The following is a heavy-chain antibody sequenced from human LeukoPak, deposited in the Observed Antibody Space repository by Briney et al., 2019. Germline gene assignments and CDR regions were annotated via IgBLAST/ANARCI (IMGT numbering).Heavy chain of an antibody. CDR3: AKAQLDIVVVPAAMLFHYYYYMDV. J-gene: IGHJ6*03. V-gene: IGHV3-23*01. CDR2: ISGSGDST. CDR1: GFTFRSYG. D-gene: IGHD2-2*01. Sequence: GGSLRLSCAAYGFTFRSYGMTWVRQAPGKGLEWVSAISGSGDSTYYADSVKGRFTISRDNSKNTLYLQMNSLRAEDTAVYYCAKAQLDIVVVPAAMLFHYYYYMDVWGKGTTVTVSS.